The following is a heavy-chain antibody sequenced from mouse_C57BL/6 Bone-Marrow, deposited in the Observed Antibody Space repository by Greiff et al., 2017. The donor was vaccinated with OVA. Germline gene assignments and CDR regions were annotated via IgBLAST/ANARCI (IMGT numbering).Heavy chain of an antibody. CDR1: GYSITSGYY. CDR2: ISYDGSN. D-gene: IGHD2-13*01. Sequence: EVQLQQSGPGLVKPSQSLSLTCSVTGYSITSGYYWNWIRQFPGNKLEWMGYISYDGSNNYNPYLKNRIAITRDTSKNQFFLKLNSVTTEDTATYYCARGDYVWGQGTSVTVSS. CDR3: ARGDYV. J-gene: IGHJ4*01. V-gene: IGHV3-6*01.